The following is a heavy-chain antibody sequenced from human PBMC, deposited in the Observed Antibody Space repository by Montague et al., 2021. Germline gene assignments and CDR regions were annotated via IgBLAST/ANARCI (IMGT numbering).Heavy chain of an antibody. CDR3: ARRLGIRAPFDY. J-gene: IGHJ4*02. D-gene: IGHD7-27*01. CDR2: IYDSGTT. CDR1: GGSISDVY. V-gene: IGHV4-59*08. Sequence: SETLSLTCTVTGGSISDVYWCWIWQSPEEGLERIGNIYDSGTTNYNSTLKSRVTISADTSMNQFSLNLRSVTAADTAVYFCARRLGIRAPFDYWGQGTLVTVSS.